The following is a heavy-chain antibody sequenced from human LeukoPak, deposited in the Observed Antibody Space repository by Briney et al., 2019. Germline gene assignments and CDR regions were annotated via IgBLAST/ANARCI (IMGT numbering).Heavy chain of an antibody. D-gene: IGHD6-19*01. CDR2: ITCSGDTT. CDR1: GFTFSNYA. V-gene: IGHV3-23*01. CDR3: AKRNPHTSGWYEY. J-gene: IGHJ4*02. Sequence: GGSLRLSCVASGFTFSNYAMTWVRQAPGKGLEWVSAITCSGDTTYYADSVKGRFTISRDNSKNTLYLIMNSLRVDDTAVYFCAKRNPHTSGWYEYWGQGTLVTVAS.